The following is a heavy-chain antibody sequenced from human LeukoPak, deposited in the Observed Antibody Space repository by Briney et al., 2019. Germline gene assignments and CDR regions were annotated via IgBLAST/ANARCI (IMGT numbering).Heavy chain of an antibody. Sequence: ASVKVSCKASGYTFTSYGISWVRQAPGQGLEWMGWISAYNGNTNYAQKLQGRVTMTTDTSTSTAYMELRSLRSDDTAVYYCARSSQYHCSSTSCYPFDYWGQGTLVTVSS. CDR2: ISAYNGNT. CDR3: ARSSQYHCSSTSCYPFDY. J-gene: IGHJ4*02. CDR1: GYTFTSYG. D-gene: IGHD2-2*01. V-gene: IGHV1-18*01.